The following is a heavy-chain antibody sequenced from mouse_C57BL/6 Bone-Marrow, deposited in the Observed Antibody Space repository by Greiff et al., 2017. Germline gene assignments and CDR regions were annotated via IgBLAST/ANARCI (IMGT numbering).Heavy chain of an antibody. CDR3: ARGGTVVAHFDV. CDR1: GYTFTSYG. CDR2: IYPRSGNT. J-gene: IGHJ1*03. D-gene: IGHD1-1*01. Sequence: VKLQESGAELARPGASVKLSCKASGYTFTSYGISWVKQRTGQGLEWIGEIYPRSGNTYYNEKFKGKATLTADKSSSTAYMELRSLTSEDSAVYFCARGGTVVAHFDVWGTGTTVTVSS. V-gene: IGHV1-81*01.